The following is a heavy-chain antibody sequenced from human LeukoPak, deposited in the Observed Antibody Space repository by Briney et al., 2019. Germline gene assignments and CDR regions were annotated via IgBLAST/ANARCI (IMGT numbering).Heavy chain of an antibody. V-gene: IGHV3-20*04. CDR1: GFTFDDYG. J-gene: IGHJ4*02. Sequence: GGSLRLSCAASGFTFDDYGMSWVRQAPGKGLEWVSGIAWDGRSTDYADSVKGRFTISRDSAKNSLYLHINSLRTDDTALYYCARDGRSGWYSDNWGQGTLVTVSS. CDR3: ARDGRSGWYSDN. D-gene: IGHD6-19*01. CDR2: IAWDGRST.